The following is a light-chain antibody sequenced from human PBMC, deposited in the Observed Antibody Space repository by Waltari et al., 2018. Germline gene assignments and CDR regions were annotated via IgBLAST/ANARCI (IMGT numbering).Light chain of an antibody. V-gene: IGKV3-20*01. CDR3: QHYESLPVT. CDR1: QSISKY. J-gene: IGKJ1*01. Sequence: EIVLTQSPGTLSLSPGERATPSCRASQSISKYLAWYQQKPGQAPRLLIYHASSRAAGIPDRFSGSGSGTDFSLTISRLEPEDFAVYYCQHYESLPVTFGQGTKVEIK. CDR2: HAS.